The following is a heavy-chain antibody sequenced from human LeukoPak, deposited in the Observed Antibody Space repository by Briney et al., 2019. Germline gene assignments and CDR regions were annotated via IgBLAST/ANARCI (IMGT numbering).Heavy chain of an antibody. CDR3: AREKVVPAAIAGDAFDI. Sequence: SETLSLTCTVSGGSISSSSYYWGWIRQPPGKGVEWIGSIYYSGSTYYNPSLKSRVTISVDTSKNQFSLKLSSVTAADTAVYYCAREKVVPAAIAGDAFDIWGQGTMVTVSS. CDR1: GGSISSSSYY. V-gene: IGHV4-39*07. CDR2: IYYSGST. J-gene: IGHJ3*02. D-gene: IGHD2-2*02.